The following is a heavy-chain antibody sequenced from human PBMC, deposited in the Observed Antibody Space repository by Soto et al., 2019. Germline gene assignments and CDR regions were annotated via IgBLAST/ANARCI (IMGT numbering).Heavy chain of an antibody. CDR2: INPNSGVT. Sequence: QVQLVQSGAEVKKPGASVKVSCKASGYTFTGYYMHWVRQAPGQGLEWMGWINPNSGVTNYAQKFQGRVTMTRDTSISTAYRELSRLRSDDTAVYYCARGSSSTWFDFDHWGQGTLVTVSS. CDR1: GYTFTGYY. D-gene: IGHD6-13*01. CDR3: ARGSSSTWFDFDH. V-gene: IGHV1-2*02. J-gene: IGHJ4*02.